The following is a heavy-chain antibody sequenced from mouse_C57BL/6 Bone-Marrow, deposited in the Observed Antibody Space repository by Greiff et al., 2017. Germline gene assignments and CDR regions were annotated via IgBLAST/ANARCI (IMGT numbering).Heavy chain of an antibody. J-gene: IGHJ3*01. CDR2: IDPENGDT. V-gene: IGHV14-4*01. CDR3: TSIAY. CDR1: GFNIKDDY. Sequence: EVQLQESGAELVRPGASVKLSCTASGFNIKDDYMHWVKQRPEQGLEWIGWIDPENGDTEYASKFQGKATITVDTSSNTAFLPLSSLTSEDTAVYYCTSIAYWGQGTLVTVSA.